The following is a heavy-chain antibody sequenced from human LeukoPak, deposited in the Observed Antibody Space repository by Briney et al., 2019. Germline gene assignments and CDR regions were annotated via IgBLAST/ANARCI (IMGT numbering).Heavy chain of an antibody. CDR1: GFTFSSYS. CDR3: ARDPLTRPFDY. Sequence: GGSLRLSCAASGFTFSSYSMNWVRQAPGKGLEWVSSISSSSSYIYYADSVKGRFTISRDNAKNSLYLQMNSLRAEDTAVYYCARDPLTRPFDYWGQGTLVTVSS. V-gene: IGHV3-21*01. CDR2: ISSSSSYI. J-gene: IGHJ4*02.